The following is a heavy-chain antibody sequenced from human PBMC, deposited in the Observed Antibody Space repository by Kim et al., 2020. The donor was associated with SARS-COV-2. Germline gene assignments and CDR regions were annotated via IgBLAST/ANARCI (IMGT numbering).Heavy chain of an antibody. CDR2: ISYDGSNK. CDR1: GFTFSSYG. D-gene: IGHD4-17*01. CDR3: AKERSGYGDHFDLYYYYYGMDV. V-gene: IGHV3-30*18. Sequence: GGSLRLSCAASGFTFSSYGMHWVRQAPGKGLEWVAVISYDGSNKYYADSVKGRFTISRDNSKNTLYLQMNSLRAEDTAVYYCAKERSGYGDHFDLYYYYYGMDVWGQGTTVTVSS. J-gene: IGHJ6*02.